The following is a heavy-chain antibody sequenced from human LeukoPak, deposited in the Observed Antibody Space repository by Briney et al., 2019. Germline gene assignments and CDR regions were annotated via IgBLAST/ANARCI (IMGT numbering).Heavy chain of an antibody. Sequence: GGSLRLSFAASGFTFSSYWMSWVRQAPGKGLEWVANIKQDGSEKYYVDSVKGRFTISRDNAKNSLYLQMNSLRAEDTALYYCAKEAGYCGGDCYSDAFDIWGQGTMVTVSS. D-gene: IGHD2-21*02. CDR3: AKEAGYCGGDCYSDAFDI. CDR2: IKQDGSEK. J-gene: IGHJ3*02. V-gene: IGHV3-7*03. CDR1: GFTFSSYW.